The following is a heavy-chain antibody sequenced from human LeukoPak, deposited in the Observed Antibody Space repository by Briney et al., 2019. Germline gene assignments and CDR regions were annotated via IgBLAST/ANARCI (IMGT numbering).Heavy chain of an antibody. CDR3: AVNRGIAAQLPLDY. V-gene: IGHV1-18*01. Sequence: ASVKVSCKASGYTVTSYGISWVRQAPGQGLEWMGWIRAYNGNTNYAQKLQGRVTMTTDTSTSTAYMELRSLRSDDTAVYYCAVNRGIAAQLPLDYWGQGTLVTVSS. D-gene: IGHD6-13*01. CDR1: GYTVTSYG. J-gene: IGHJ4*02. CDR2: IRAYNGNT.